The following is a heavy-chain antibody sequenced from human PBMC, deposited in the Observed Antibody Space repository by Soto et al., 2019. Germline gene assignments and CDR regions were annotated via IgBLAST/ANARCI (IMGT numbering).Heavy chain of an antibody. CDR3: AKDIAVATGNY. D-gene: IGHD6-19*01. CDR1: GFTFSSYG. CDR2: ISYDGSNK. J-gene: IGHJ4*02. Sequence: QVQLVESGGGVVQPGRSLRLSCGASGFTFSSYGMHWVRQAPGKGLEWVAVISYDGSNKYYADSVKGRFTISRDNSKNTLYLQMNSLRAEDTAVYYCAKDIAVATGNYWGQGTLVTVSS. V-gene: IGHV3-30*18.